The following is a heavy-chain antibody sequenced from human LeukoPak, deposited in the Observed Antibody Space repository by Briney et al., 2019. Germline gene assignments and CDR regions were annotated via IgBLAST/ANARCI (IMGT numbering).Heavy chain of an antibody. Sequence: GGSLRLSCAASGFTFSSYAMSWVRQAPGKGLEWVSAISGSGGSTYYADSVKGRFTISRDNSKNTLYLQMNSLRAEDTAVYYCAKDAVGYSSSGYHKGDEYFQHWGQGTRVTVSS. J-gene: IGHJ1*01. V-gene: IGHV3-23*01. CDR3: AKDAVGYSSSGYHKGDEYFQH. D-gene: IGHD6-13*01. CDR2: ISGSGGST. CDR1: GFTFSSYA.